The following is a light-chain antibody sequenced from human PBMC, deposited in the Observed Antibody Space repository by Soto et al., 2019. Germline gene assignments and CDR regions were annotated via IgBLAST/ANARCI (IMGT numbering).Light chain of an antibody. CDR2: AAS. CDR3: QQYYASSWT. J-gene: IGKJ1*01. V-gene: IGKV3-20*01. CDR1: QSIRSTY. Sequence: EIVLTQSPGTLSLSPGERATLSCRASQSIRSTYLAWYRQKPGQAPRLLIYAASSRATGIPDRFSGSGSGTEFTLTISRLEPEDFAVYYCQQYYASSWTFGQGTRVEIK.